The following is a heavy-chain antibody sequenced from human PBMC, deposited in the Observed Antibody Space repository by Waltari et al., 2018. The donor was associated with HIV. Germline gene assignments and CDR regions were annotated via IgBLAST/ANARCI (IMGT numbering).Heavy chain of an antibody. D-gene: IGHD6-19*01. CDR2: MYDSGIG. CDR3: ARGRQSGWTGELDP. J-gene: IGHJ5*02. Sequence: QVQLQESGPGLVKPSETLSLTCAVSGGAVSSYGWTWIRQTPEKGLEWIGYMYDSGIGDYNPSMKGRVTSSVNTSKNQVSLKLSSVTAADTAVYYCARGRQSGWTGELDPWGQGTLVTVSS. V-gene: IGHV4-59*02. CDR1: GGAVSSYG.